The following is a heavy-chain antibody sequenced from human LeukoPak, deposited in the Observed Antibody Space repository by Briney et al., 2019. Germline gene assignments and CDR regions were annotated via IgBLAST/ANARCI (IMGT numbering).Heavy chain of an antibody. D-gene: IGHD1-26*01. CDR3: ASSGRYRFDY. J-gene: IGHJ4*02. CDR2: ISTGGGST. Sequence: GSLRLSCAASGFTFSSNAMSCVRQAPGKGLEWVSAISTGGGSTYYADSVKGRFTISRNNPNNTLYLQMNNLRAEDTAVYYCASSGRYRFDYWGQGILVTVSS. CDR1: GFTFSSNA. V-gene: IGHV3-23*01.